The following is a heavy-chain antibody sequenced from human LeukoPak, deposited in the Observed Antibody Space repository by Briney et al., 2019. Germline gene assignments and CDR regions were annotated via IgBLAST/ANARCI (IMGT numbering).Heavy chain of an antibody. CDR3: AKPRDILTGYYSFDY. V-gene: IGHV3-23*01. CDR1: GFPFSTYA. D-gene: IGHD3-9*01. J-gene: IGHJ4*02. CDR2: ISGSGGST. Sequence: PGGSLRLSCAASGFPFSTYAMSWVRQAPGKGLEWVSAISGSGGSTDYADSVKGRFTISRDDSKNTLYVQMNSLRAEDTAVYYCAKPRDILTGYYSFDYWGQGTLVTVSS.